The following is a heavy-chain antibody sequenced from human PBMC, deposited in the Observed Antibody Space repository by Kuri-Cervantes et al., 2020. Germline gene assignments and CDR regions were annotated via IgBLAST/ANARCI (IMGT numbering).Heavy chain of an antibody. Sequence: LSLTCAASGFTFSNYWMSWVRQAPGKGLEWVANIKQDGSEKYYVDSVKGRFTVSRDNAKSSLYLQMNSLSAGDTAVYYCARDRSSWYRFDYWGQGTLVTVSS. CDR1: GFTFSNYW. V-gene: IGHV3-7*01. J-gene: IGHJ4*02. CDR2: IKQDGSEK. CDR3: ARDRSSWYRFDY. D-gene: IGHD6-13*01.